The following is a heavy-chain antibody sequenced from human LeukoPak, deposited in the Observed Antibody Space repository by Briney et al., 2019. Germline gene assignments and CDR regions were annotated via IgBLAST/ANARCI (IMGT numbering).Heavy chain of an antibody. J-gene: IGHJ6*02. CDR2: ISAYNGNT. Sequence: GASVKVSCKASVYTFTSYGISWVRQAPGQGLEWMGWISAYNGNTNYAQKLQGRVTMTTDTSTSTAYMELRSLRSDDTAVYYCARDSTNYYDSSGYYGPYYYYGMDVWGQGTTVTVSS. D-gene: IGHD3-22*01. CDR1: VYTFTSYG. CDR3: ARDSTNYYDSSGYYGPYYYYGMDV. V-gene: IGHV1-18*01.